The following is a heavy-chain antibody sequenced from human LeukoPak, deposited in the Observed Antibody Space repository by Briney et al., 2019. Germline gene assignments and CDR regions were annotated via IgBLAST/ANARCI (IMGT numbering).Heavy chain of an antibody. CDR2: IIPIFGTA. Sequence: SVKVSCKASGGTFSSYAISWVRQAPGQGLEWMGGIIPIFGTANYAQKFQGRVTITTDESTSTAYMELSSLRSEDTAVYYCARGPTTYFDSDYYYYMDVWGKGTTVTVSS. J-gene: IGHJ6*03. D-gene: IGHD3-9*01. V-gene: IGHV1-69*05. CDR1: GGTFSSYA. CDR3: ARGPTTYFDSDYYYYMDV.